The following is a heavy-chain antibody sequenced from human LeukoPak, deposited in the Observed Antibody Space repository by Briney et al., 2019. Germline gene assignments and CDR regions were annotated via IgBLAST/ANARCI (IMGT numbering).Heavy chain of an antibody. Sequence: PSETLSLTCTVSGGSISSGSYYWGWIRQPPGKGLEWIGSLYYSGRTYYNPSLKSRVTILVNTSKNQFSLKLSSVTAADTAVYYCARIAYSSSTDYWGQGTLVTVSS. CDR2: LYYSGRT. CDR3: ARIAYSSSTDY. CDR1: GGSISSGSYY. V-gene: IGHV4-39*07. D-gene: IGHD6-6*01. J-gene: IGHJ4*02.